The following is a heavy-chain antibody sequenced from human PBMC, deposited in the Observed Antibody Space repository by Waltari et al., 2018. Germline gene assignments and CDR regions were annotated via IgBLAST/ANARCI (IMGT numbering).Heavy chain of an antibody. CDR1: GFSFVDYA. D-gene: IGHD2-15*01. Sequence: QVHLVESGGGVVQPGRSLRLSCVASGFSFVDYAMHLVRQAPGVWVEVTASILSVETLCTVSDSVRGRFTSSRDNSKNTRFLQMNSLRAEDTGVYYCARGGRHYCSGGSCRVYFDYWGQGTPVTVSS. CDR3: ARGGRHYCSGGSCRVYFDY. CDR2: ILSVETL. J-gene: IGHJ4*02. V-gene: IGHV3-33*01.